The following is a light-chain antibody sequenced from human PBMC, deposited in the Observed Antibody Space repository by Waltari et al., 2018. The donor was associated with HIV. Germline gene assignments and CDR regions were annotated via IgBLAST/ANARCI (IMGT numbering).Light chain of an antibody. V-gene: IGKV3-15*01. J-gene: IGKJ2*01. CDR2: GAS. CDR3: QQYNNWPPMYT. CDR1: QSVSSN. Sequence: EIVMTQSPATLCVSPGERVTLSCRASQSVSSNVAWYQQKSGQAPRLLIYGASTRATGIPARFSGSGSGTEFTLTISSLQSEDFAVYYCQQYNNWPPMYTFGQGTKLEIK.